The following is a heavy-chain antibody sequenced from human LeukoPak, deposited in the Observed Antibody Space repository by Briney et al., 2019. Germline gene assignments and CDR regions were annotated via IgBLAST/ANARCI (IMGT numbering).Heavy chain of an antibody. Sequence: SETLSLTCTVSGGSISSYYWSWIRQPAGKGLEWIGRIYTSGSTNYNPSLKSRVTMSVDTSKNQFSLKLSSVTAADTAVYYCARSFSSGWYDHYYYYMDVWGKGTTVTASS. J-gene: IGHJ6*03. D-gene: IGHD6-19*01. CDR3: ARSFSSGWYDHYYYYMDV. CDR1: GGSISSYY. CDR2: IYTSGST. V-gene: IGHV4-4*07.